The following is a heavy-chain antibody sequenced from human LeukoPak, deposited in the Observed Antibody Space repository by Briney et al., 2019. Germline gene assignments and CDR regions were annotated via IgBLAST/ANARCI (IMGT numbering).Heavy chain of an antibody. CDR2: ISYDGSNK. CDR3: AKDRGDYQFDY. J-gene: IGHJ4*02. D-gene: IGHD4-17*01. CDR1: GFPFTSYA. Sequence: GGSLRLSCAASGFPFTSYAIHWVRQAPGKGLEWVAVISYDGSNKYYADSVKGRFTISRDNSKNTLYLRMNSLRAEDTAVYYCAKDRGDYQFDYWGQGTLVTVSS. V-gene: IGHV3-30*18.